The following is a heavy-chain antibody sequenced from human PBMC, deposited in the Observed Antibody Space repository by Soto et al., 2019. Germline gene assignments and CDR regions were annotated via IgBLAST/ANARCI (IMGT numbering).Heavy chain of an antibody. D-gene: IGHD2-21*01. CDR3: AVQGSGNSIFYDPYYFDY. J-gene: IGHJ4*02. V-gene: IGHV4-39*01. Sequence: SETLSLTCTVSGGSISSSSYYWGWIRQPPGKGLEWIGSIYYSGSTYYNPSLKSRVTISVDTSKNQFSLKVNSVSATDTAVYYCAVQGSGNSIFYDPYYFDYLGQGTLVTVSS. CDR2: IYYSGST. CDR1: GGSISSSSYY.